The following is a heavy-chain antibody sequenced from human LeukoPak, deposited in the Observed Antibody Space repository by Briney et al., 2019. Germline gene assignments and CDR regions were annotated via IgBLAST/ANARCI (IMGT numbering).Heavy chain of an antibody. D-gene: IGHD5-18*01. J-gene: IGHJ4*02. CDR3: ARDSSGYSYGPPFDY. V-gene: IGHV1-2*04. CDR1: GYTFTGYY. Sequence: ASVKVSCKASGYTFTGYYMHWVRQAPGQGLEWMGWINPNSGGTNYAQKFQGWVTMTRDTSISTAYMELSRLRSDDTAVCYCARDSSGYSYGPPFDYWGQGTLVTVSS. CDR2: INPNSGGT.